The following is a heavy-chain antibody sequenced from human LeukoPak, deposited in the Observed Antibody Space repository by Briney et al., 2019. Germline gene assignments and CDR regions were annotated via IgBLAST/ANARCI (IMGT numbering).Heavy chain of an antibody. CDR1: GFTFTSSA. J-gene: IGHJ6*03. D-gene: IGHD6-19*01. CDR3: AATSHSSGYSVYHYMDV. V-gene: IGHV1-58*02. Sequence: GTSVKVSCKASGFTFTSSAMQWVRQARGQRLEWIGWIVVGSGNTNYAQKFRERVTITRDMSTSTAYMELSSLRSEDTAVYYCAATSHSSGYSVYHYMDVWGKGTTVTVSS. CDR2: IVVGSGNT.